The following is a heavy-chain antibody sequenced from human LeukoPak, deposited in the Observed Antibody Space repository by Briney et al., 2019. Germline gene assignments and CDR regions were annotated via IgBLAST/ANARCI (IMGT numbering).Heavy chain of an antibody. D-gene: IGHD4-11*01. CDR3: AREQYLAYDVFGF. V-gene: IGHV4-59*01. CDR2: VHFSGTT. CDR1: GGSITGYY. Sequence: MTSETLSLTCTVSGGSITGYYWSWIRQPPGRGLEWIGYVHFSGTTSFNPSLKSRVTISVDTSKNQFSLRLSSVTAADTAVYYCAREQYLAYDVFGFWGQGTMVTVSS. J-gene: IGHJ3*01.